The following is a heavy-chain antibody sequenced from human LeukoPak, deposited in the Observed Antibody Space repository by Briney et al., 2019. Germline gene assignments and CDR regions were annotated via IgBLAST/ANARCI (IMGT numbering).Heavy chain of an antibody. CDR2: IYSGGST. D-gene: IGHD3-10*01. CDR3: AAGTVTGVRGVIITGYYGMDV. V-gene: IGHV3-66*01. J-gene: IGHJ6*02. Sequence: GGSLRLSCTASGFTFSTYAMSWVRQAPGKGLEWVSVIYSGGSTYYADSVKGRFTISRDNSKNTLYLQMNSLRAEDTAVYYCAAGTVTGVRGVIITGYYGMDVWGQGTTVTVSS. CDR1: GFTFSTYA.